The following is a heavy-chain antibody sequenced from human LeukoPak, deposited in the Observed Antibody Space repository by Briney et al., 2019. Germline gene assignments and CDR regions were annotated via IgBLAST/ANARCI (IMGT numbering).Heavy chain of an antibody. J-gene: IGHJ5*02. V-gene: IGHV3-73*01. CDR2: IRSKANSYAT. Sequence: GGSLRLSCAASGFTFSGSAMHWVRQASGKGLEWVGRIRSKANSYATAYAASVKGRFTISRDDSKNTAYLQMNSLKTEDTAVYYCTSSLITDFNWFDPWGQGTLVTVSS. CDR1: GFTFSGSA. CDR3: TSSLITDFNWFDP. D-gene: IGHD3-22*01.